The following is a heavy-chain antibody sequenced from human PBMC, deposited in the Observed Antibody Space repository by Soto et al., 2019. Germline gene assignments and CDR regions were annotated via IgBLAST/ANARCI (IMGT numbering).Heavy chain of an antibody. D-gene: IGHD6-13*01. Sequence: ASVKVSCKASGYTFTSYYMHWVRQEPEQGLEWMGIINPSGGSTSYAQKFQGRVTMTRDTSTSTVYMELSSLRAKDTAVYYCAREPRAPTIAAAGTARPNWFDPWGQGTLVTVSS. J-gene: IGHJ5*02. CDR1: GYTFTSYY. V-gene: IGHV1-46*01. CDR2: INPSGGST. CDR3: AREPRAPTIAAAGTARPNWFDP.